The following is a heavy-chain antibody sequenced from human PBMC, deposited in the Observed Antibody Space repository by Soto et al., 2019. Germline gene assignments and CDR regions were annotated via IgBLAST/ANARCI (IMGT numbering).Heavy chain of an antibody. CDR3: AHRRDGYDETDTSRYYYYYDGMDV. Sequence: QITLKESGPTLVKPTQTLTLTCTFSGFSLSTSGVGVAWIRQPPGKALEWLALIYWNDDKRYSPSLKSRLTITKDTSKNQVVLTMTNMDAVDTATYYCAHRRDGYDETDTSRYYYYYDGMDVWGQGTTVTVSS. J-gene: IGHJ6*02. D-gene: IGHD5-12*01. CDR1: GFSLSTSGVG. V-gene: IGHV2-5*01. CDR2: IYWNDDK.